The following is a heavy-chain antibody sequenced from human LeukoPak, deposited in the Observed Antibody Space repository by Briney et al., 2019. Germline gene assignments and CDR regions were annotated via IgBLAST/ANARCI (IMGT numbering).Heavy chain of an antibody. CDR2: IYHSGST. J-gene: IGHJ4*02. CDR3: ASTRGYSYGKHGPFDY. V-gene: IGHV4-30-2*01. D-gene: IGHD5-18*01. CDR1: GGSISSGGYS. Sequence: SQTLFLTCAVSGGSISSGGYSWSWIRQPPGKGLEWIGYIYHSGSTYYNPSLKSRVTISVDRSKNQFSLKLSSVTAADTAVYYCASTRGYSYGKHGPFDYWGQGTLVTVSS.